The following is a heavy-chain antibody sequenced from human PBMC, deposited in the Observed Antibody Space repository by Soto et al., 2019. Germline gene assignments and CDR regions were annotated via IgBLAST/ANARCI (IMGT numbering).Heavy chain of an antibody. D-gene: IGHD4-4*01. V-gene: IGHV3-23*01. J-gene: IGHJ4*02. Sequence: GESLKISCAASGFTFSSYAMSWVRQAPGKGLEWVSAISGSGGSTYYADSVKGRFTISRDNSKNTLYLQMNSLRAEDTAVYYCADYSNYADDFDYWGQGTLVTVSS. CDR2: ISGSGGST. CDR1: GFTFSSYA. CDR3: ADYSNYADDFDY.